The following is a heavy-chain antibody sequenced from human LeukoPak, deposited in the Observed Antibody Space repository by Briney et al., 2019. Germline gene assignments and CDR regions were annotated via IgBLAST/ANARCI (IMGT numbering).Heavy chain of an antibody. V-gene: IGHV1-46*01. CDR3: ARDDHGRMRYSSSPPGY. CDR1: GYKFTDYG. J-gene: IGHJ4*02. Sequence: GASVKVSCKASGYKFTDYGITWVRQAPGQGLEWMGIINPSGGSTSYAQKFQGRVTMTRDMSTSTVYMELSSLRSEDTAVYYCARDDHGRMRYSSSPPGYWGQGTLVTVSS. D-gene: IGHD6-6*01. CDR2: INPSGGST.